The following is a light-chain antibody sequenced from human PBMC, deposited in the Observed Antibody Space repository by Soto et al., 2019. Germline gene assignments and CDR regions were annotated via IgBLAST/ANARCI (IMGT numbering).Light chain of an antibody. J-gene: IGKJ1*01. V-gene: IGKV3-15*01. CDR3: QQYNDWPLT. Sequence: EIVMTQSPVTLSVSPGERATLSCRASQSVSSNLAWYQQKPGQAPSLLIYGAFTRATGIQARFSGTGSGTEFTLTISSLQSEEFALYYCQQYNDWPLTFGQGTKVDI. CDR2: GAF. CDR1: QSVSSN.